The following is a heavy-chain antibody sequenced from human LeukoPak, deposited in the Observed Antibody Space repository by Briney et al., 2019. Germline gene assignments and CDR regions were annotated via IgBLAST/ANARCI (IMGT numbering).Heavy chain of an antibody. CDR2: ISGSGGCT. J-gene: IGHJ3*02. CDR3: AKAFGSRWELLTLDAFDI. D-gene: IGHD1-26*01. V-gene: IGHV3-23*01. CDR1: GYTFSSYA. Sequence: GGSLRLSCAASGYTFSSYAMSWVRRAPGKGLEWVSAISGSGGCTYYADSVKGRFTISRDNSKNTLYLQMNSLRAEDTAVYYCAKAFGSRWELLTLDAFDIWGQGTMVTVSS.